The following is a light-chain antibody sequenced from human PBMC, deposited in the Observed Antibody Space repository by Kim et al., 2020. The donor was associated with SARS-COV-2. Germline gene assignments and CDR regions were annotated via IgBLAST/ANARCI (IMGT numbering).Light chain of an antibody. CDR1: DIGTKT. V-gene: IGLV3-21*04. J-gene: IGLJ3*02. CDR3: QVWDFSSDHWV. Sequence: SYELTQPPSVSVAPGETARITCGGSDIGTKTVHWYQQKPGQAPVVVICVDSDRPSGIPERLSGFNSGNTATLIISRVEAGDEADYYCQVWDFSSDHWVFGGGTQLTVL. CDR2: VDS.